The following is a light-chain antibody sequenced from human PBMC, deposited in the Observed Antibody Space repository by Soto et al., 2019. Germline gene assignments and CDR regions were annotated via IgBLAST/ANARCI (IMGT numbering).Light chain of an antibody. CDR2: TAS. Sequence: DIQMTQCPSSLSASVGDRVTITCRASKSISTFLNWYQQKPGKAPNLLIYTASTLHGGVPSRFSGSGSGTDFTLTISSLQPEDFVTYYCQQSFTAPWTFGQGTRVEIK. CDR1: KSISTF. V-gene: IGKV1-39*01. J-gene: IGKJ1*01. CDR3: QQSFTAPWT.